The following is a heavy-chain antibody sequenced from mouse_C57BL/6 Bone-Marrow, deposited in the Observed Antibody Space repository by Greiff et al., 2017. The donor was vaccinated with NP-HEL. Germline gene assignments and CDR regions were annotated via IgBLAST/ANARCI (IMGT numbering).Heavy chain of an antibody. V-gene: IGHV5-12*01. J-gene: IGHJ3*01. CDR3: ARSGHGYYPAWFAY. CDR2: ISNGGGST. Sequence: EVMLVESGGGLVQPGGSLKLSCAASGFTFSDYYMYWVRQTPEKRLEWVAYISNGGGSTYYPDTVKGRFTISRDNAKNTLYLQMSRLKSEDTAMYYCARSGHGYYPAWFAYWGQGTLVTVSA. D-gene: IGHD2-3*01. CDR1: GFTFSDYY.